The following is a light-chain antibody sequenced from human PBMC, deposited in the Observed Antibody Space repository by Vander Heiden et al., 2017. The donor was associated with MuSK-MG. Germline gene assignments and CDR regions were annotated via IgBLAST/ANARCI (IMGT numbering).Light chain of an antibody. J-gene: IGLJ2*01. Sequence: QSALTQPASVSGSPGQSITISCTGTSSDVGGYNYVSWYQQHPGKAPKLMIYDVSNRHSGGANRFSGSNSGNTASLTISGLQAADEADYYCSSYTKSSTIEKVFGGGTKLTVL. CDR1: SSDVGGYNY. V-gene: IGLV2-14*01. CDR2: DVS. CDR3: SSYTKSSTIEKV.